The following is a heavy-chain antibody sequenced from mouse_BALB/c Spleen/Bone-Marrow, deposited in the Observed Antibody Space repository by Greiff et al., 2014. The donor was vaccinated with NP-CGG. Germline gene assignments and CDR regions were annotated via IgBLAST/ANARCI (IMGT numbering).Heavy chain of an antibody. CDR2: IYPSTGYT. D-gene: IGHD4-1*01. Sequence: QVQLQQSGAELAKPGASVKMSCKASGYTFTSYWMHWVKQRPGQGLEWIGNIYPSTGYTEYNQKFKAKATLTADKSSSTAYMQLSSLTSEDSAVYYCATGTYYFDYWGQGTTLTVSS. CDR1: GYTFTSYW. V-gene: IGHV1-7*01. CDR3: ATGTYYFDY. J-gene: IGHJ2*01.